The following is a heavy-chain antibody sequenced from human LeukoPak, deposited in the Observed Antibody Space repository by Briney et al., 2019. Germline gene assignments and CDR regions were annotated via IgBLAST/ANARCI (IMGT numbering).Heavy chain of an antibody. CDR3: ARVLTAMVTGAFDI. D-gene: IGHD5-18*01. V-gene: IGHV1-69*05. CDR1: GGTFSSYA. Sequence: SVKVSCKASGGTFSSYAISWVRQAPGQGLEWMGGIIPIFGTANYAQKFQGRVTITTDESTSTAYMELSSLRSEDTAVYYCARVLTAMVTGAFDIWGQGTMVTVSS. J-gene: IGHJ3*02. CDR2: IIPIFGTA.